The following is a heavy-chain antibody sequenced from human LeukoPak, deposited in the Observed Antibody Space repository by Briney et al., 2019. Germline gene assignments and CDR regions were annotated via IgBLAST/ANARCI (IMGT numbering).Heavy chain of an antibody. J-gene: IGHJ5*01. Sequence: GASVKVSCKASGYTFTSYYMHWVRQAPGQGLEWMGIINPSGGSTSYAQKFQGRVTMTRDMSTSTVYMELSSLRFEDTAMYYCARASGSYWWFDSWGQGTLVTVSS. V-gene: IGHV1-46*01. CDR2: INPSGGST. CDR1: GYTFTSYY. D-gene: IGHD1-26*01. CDR3: ARASGSYWWFDS.